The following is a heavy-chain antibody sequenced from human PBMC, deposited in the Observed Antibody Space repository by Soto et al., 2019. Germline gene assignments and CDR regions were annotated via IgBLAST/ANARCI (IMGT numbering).Heavy chain of an antibody. Sequence: SGPTLVNPTQTLTLTCTFSGFSLSTSGMCVSWIRQPPGKALEWLALIDWDDDKYYSTSLKTRLTISKDTSKNQVVLTMTNMDPVDTATYYCARFLSPFGESTYHYYGMDVWGQGTTVTVSS. J-gene: IGHJ6*02. V-gene: IGHV2-70*01. CDR3: ARFLSPFGESTYHYYGMDV. CDR2: IDWDDDK. CDR1: GFSLSTSGMC. D-gene: IGHD3-10*01.